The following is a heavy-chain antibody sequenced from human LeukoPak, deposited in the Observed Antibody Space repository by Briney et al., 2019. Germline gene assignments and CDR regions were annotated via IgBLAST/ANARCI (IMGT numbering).Heavy chain of an antibody. V-gene: IGHV4-59*01. Sequence: SETLYLTCTVSGGTISSYYWSWIRQPPGKGLEWIGYIYYSGSTDYNPSLKSRVSISVDTSKNQFSLKLSSVTAADTAVYYCARGFPHGGYVWPIDYWGEGTLVTVSS. CDR1: GGTISSYY. CDR3: ARGFPHGGYVWPIDY. J-gene: IGHJ4*02. D-gene: IGHD3-16*01. CDR2: IYYSGST.